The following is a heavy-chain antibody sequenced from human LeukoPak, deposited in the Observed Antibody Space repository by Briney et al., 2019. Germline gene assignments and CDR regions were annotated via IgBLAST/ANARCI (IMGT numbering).Heavy chain of an antibody. J-gene: IGHJ4*02. CDR2: IGGGGEST. V-gene: IGHV3-23*01. Sequence: GGSLRLSCAASGFTFSSYAMSWVRQAPGKGLEWVSAIGGGGESTFYADSVKDRFTISRDNSKNTVYLQMNSLRAEDTAVYYCAKDAAGPEYWGQGTLVTVSS. CDR1: GFTFSSYA. D-gene: IGHD6-13*01. CDR3: AKDAAGPEY.